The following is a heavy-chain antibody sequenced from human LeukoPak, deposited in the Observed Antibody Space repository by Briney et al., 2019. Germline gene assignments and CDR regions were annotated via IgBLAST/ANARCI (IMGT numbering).Heavy chain of an antibody. Sequence: PGRSLRLSCAASGFTFSSYAMHWVRQAPGKGLEWVAVISYDGSNKYYADSVKGRFTISRDNSKNTLYLQMNSLRAEDTAVYYCAKDLNILTGYPYYLDYWGQGTLVTVSS. D-gene: IGHD3-9*01. J-gene: IGHJ4*02. V-gene: IGHV3-30-3*01. CDR2: ISYDGSNK. CDR1: GFTFSSYA. CDR3: AKDLNILTGYPYYLDY.